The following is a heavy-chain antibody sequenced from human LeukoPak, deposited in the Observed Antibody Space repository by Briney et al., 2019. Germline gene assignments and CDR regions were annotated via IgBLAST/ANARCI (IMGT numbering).Heavy chain of an antibody. D-gene: IGHD5-12*01. CDR1: GFTLSNYA. Sequence: GGSLRLSCAASGFTLSNYAMSWVRQAPGKGLEWVSAVSGSGGSTYYADSVKGRFTISRDNYKNTLYLQMNSLRVEDTAVYYCAKEGQWLQPFDYWGQGTLVTVSS. V-gene: IGHV3-23*01. CDR3: AKEGQWLQPFDY. CDR2: VSGSGGST. J-gene: IGHJ4*02.